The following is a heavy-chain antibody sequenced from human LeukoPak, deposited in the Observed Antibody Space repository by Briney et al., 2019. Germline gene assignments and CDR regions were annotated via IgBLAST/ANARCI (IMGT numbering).Heavy chain of an antibody. Sequence: PGGSLRLSCAASGFTFSSYSMNWVRQAPGKGLEWVSSISSSSSYIYYADSVKGRFTISRDNAKNSLYLQMNSLRAEDTAVYYCARLGYCTNGVCYVLDYWGQGTLVTVSS. J-gene: IGHJ4*02. CDR3: ARLGYCTNGVCYVLDY. D-gene: IGHD2-8*01. V-gene: IGHV3-21*01. CDR1: GFTFSSYS. CDR2: ISSSSSYI.